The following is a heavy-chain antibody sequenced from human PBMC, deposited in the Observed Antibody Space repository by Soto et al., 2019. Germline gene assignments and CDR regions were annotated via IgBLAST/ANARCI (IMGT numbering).Heavy chain of an antibody. Sequence: GGSLRLSCAVSGFIFKNYALNWVRQAPGKGLEWVASITRDGYNKYYADSVKGRFTISRDNSKNTLSLQMTALRVEDSSVYYCTKSSGGSSSVGMDYWGPGTLVTVAS. D-gene: IGHD6-6*01. CDR3: TKSSGGSSSVGMDY. CDR1: GFIFKNYA. J-gene: IGHJ4*02. V-gene: IGHV3-30*04. CDR2: ITRDGYNK.